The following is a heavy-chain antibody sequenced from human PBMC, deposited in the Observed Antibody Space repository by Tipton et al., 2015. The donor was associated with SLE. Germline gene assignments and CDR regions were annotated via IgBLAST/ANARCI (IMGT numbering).Heavy chain of an antibody. V-gene: IGHV4-39*07. Sequence: TLSLTCTVSGGSISSSSYYWGWIRQPPGKGLEWIGSIYYSGSTYYNPSLKSRVTISVDTSKNQFSLKLSSVTAADTAVYFCAGSWAGSAFDIWGQGTLVTVS. D-gene: IGHD6-13*01. CDR3: AGSWAGSAFDI. J-gene: IGHJ3*02. CDR2: IYYSGST. CDR1: GGSISSSSYY.